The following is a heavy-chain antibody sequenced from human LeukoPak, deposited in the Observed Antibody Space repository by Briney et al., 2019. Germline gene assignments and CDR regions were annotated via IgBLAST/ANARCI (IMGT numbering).Heavy chain of an antibody. CDR3: ARGLYSSDN. D-gene: IGHD6-13*01. V-gene: IGHV3-23*01. CDR1: GLTFSNYA. J-gene: IGHJ4*02. Sequence: GGSLRLSCVASGLTFSNYAMSWVRQAPGEGLGWVSGISDSGGSAYYADSVKGRFTISRDNSRNTLYLQMNSLRAEDTAVYYCARGLYSSDNWGRGTLVTVSS. CDR2: ISDSGGSA.